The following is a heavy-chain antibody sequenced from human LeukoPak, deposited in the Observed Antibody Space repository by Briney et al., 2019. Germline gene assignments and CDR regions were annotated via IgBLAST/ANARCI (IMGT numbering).Heavy chain of an antibody. V-gene: IGHV3-73*01. D-gene: IGHD3-22*01. CDR2: IRSKSNSYAT. J-gene: IGHJ4*02. CDR3: SRRFRKDDSSGYVDY. CDR1: GFTFSDSS. Sequence: PGGSLRLSCAASGFTFSDSSIHWVCQASGKGLEWVGRIRSKSNSYATAYAASLKGRFTISRDDSKNTAYLQMNSLKTEDTAVYYCSRRFRKDDSSGYVDYWGQGTLVTVSS.